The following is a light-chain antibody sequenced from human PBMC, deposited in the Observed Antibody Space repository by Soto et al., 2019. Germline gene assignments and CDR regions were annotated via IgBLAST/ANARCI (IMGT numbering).Light chain of an antibody. Sequence: EIVLTQSPGTLSLSPGERATLSCRASQSVSSSYLAWYQQKPGQAPRLLIYGASSRAPGIPDRFSGSGSGTDFTLTISRLEPEDLAVYYCQQYGSSSITVGQGTRLEMK. CDR1: QSVSSSY. V-gene: IGKV3-20*01. J-gene: IGKJ5*01. CDR2: GAS. CDR3: QQYGSSSIT.